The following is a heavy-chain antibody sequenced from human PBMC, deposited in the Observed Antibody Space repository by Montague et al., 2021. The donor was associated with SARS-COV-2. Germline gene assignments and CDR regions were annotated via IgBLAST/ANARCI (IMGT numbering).Heavy chain of an antibody. CDR1: GGSISGYY. J-gene: IGHJ5*02. D-gene: IGHD3-10*01. V-gene: IGHV4-59*13. CDR3: ASTGYDYNDWFDP. Sequence: SETLSLTCSVSGGSISGYYWSWIRQPPGKGLEWIGYIIHSGSTNNYHSPQRRVTISVDMSTNKHSFQLNSVTAAAAAAYYCASTGYDYNDWFDPWGQGTLVTVSS. CDR2: IIHSGST.